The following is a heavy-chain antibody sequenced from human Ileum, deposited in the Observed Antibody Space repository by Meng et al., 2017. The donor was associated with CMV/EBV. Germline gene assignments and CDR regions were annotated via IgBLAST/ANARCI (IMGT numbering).Heavy chain of an antibody. CDR1: GYTFTGYY. J-gene: IGHJ4*02. CDR3: ARKRGGESGVFFDY. Sequence: ASGYTFTGYYMHWVRQGPGQGLEWMGWINPNSGGTNYAQKFQGRVTMTRDTSISTAYMELSRLRSDDTAVYYCARKRGGESGVFFDYWGQGTLVTVSS. D-gene: IGHD3-16*01. V-gene: IGHV1-2*02. CDR2: INPNSGGT.